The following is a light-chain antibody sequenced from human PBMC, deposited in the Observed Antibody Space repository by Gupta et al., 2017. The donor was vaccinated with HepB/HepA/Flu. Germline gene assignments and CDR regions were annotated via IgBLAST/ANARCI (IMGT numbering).Light chain of an antibody. CDR1: QGISSY. CDR3: QQDDSYPRT. CDR2: AAS. V-gene: IGKV1-8*01. Sequence: AIRMTQSPSSFSASTGDRVTITCRASQGISSYLAWYQQKPGKTPKLLIYAASTLQSGVPSRFSGSGSGTDFTLTISCLQSEDFATYYCQQDDSYPRTFGQGTRREIK. J-gene: IGKJ5*01.